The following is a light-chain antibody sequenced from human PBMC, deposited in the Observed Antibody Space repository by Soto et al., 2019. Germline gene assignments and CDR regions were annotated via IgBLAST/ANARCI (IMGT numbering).Light chain of an antibody. CDR1: QSIRHY. V-gene: IGKV1-5*01. J-gene: IGKJ1*01. Sequence: DIQMTQSPPTLSASVGDRVTITCRASQSIRHYLAWYQQMPGKAPKLLIYGASTLQSGVPSRFSGSGSGTEFTLTISSLQPDDFGTYFCQHNNSYSQPFGQGTKVDIK. CDR2: GAS. CDR3: QHNNSYSQP.